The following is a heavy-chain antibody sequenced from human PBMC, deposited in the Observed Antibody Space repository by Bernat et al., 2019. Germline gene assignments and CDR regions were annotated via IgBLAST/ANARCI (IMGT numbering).Heavy chain of an antibody. CDR3: ARGGPVIATFRDYYYYYMDV. Sequence: QVQLVQSGAEVKKPGSSVKVSCKASGGTFSSYAISWVRQAPGQGLEWMGGIIPIFGTANYAQKFQGRVTITADKSTSTAYMELSSLRSEDTAVYYCARGGPVIATFRDYYYYYMDVWGKGTTVTVSS. CDR2: IIPIFGTA. CDR1: GGTFSSYA. J-gene: IGHJ6*03. D-gene: IGHD2-21*01. V-gene: IGHV1-69*06.